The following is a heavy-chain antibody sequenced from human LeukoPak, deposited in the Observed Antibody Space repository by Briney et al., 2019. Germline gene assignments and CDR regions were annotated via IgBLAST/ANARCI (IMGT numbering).Heavy chain of an antibody. D-gene: IGHD1-26*01. CDR1: GYTFTSYY. J-gene: IGHJ6*03. CDR2: INYSGGST. Sequence: ASVKVSCKASGYTFTSYYMHWVRQAPGQGLEWMGIINYSGGSTSYAQKFQGRVTMTRDTSTSTVYMELSSLRSEDTAVYYCARGPRGRSGSYIYYYYYMDVWGKGTTVTVSS. CDR3: ARGPRGRSGSYIYYYYYMDV. V-gene: IGHV1-46*01.